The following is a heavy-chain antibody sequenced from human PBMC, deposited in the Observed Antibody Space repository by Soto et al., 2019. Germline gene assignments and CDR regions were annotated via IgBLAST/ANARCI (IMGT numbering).Heavy chain of an antibody. Sequence: GGSLRLSCAASGSTFSGSAMHWVRQASGKGLEWVGRIRSKANSYATAYAASVKGRFTISRDDSKNTAYLQMNSLKTEDTAVYYCTRHRSLYYYGSGSYEDAFEIWGQGTMVTVSS. V-gene: IGHV3-73*01. D-gene: IGHD3-10*01. J-gene: IGHJ3*02. CDR1: GSTFSGSA. CDR2: IRSKANSYAT. CDR3: TRHRSLYYYGSGSYEDAFEI.